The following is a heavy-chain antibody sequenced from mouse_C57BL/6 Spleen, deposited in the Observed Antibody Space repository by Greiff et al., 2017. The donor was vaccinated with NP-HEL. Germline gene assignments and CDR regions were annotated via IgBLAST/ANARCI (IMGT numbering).Heavy chain of an antibody. CDR1: GIDFSRYW. V-gene: IGHV4-1*01. J-gene: IGHJ4*01. CDR3: APYYSNSYAMDY. Sequence: EVKLLESGGGLVQPGGSLKLSCAASGIDFSRYWMSWVRRAPGKGLEWIGEINPDSSTINYAPSLKDKFIISRDNANNTLYLQMSKVRSEDTALYYCAPYYSNSYAMDYWGQGTSVTVSS. CDR2: INPDSSTI. D-gene: IGHD2-5*01.